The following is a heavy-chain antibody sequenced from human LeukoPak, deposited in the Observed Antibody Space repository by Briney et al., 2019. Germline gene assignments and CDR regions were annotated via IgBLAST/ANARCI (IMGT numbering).Heavy chain of an antibody. CDR1: GYTFTSYA. V-gene: IGHV1-3*01. J-gene: IGHJ4*02. CDR3: ARDGGTGGSSTCFDY. D-gene: IGHD1-26*01. CDR2: INAGNGNT. Sequence: ASVKVSCKASGYTFTSYAMHWVRQAPGQRLEWMGWINAGNGNTKYSQKFQGRVTITRDTSASTAYMELSSLRSEDTAVYYCARDGGTGGSSTCFDYWGQGTLVTVSS.